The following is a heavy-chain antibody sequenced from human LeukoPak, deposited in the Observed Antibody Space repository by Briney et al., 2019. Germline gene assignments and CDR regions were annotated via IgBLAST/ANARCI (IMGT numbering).Heavy chain of an antibody. CDR3: ARDRGGSSGWLATYNWFDP. D-gene: IGHD6-19*01. J-gene: IGHJ5*02. CDR2: IKQDGSEK. CDR1: GFTFSSYW. V-gene: IGHV3-7*01. Sequence: GGSLRLSCTASGFTFSSYWMSWVRQAPGKGLEWVANIKQDGSEKYYVDSVKGRFTISRDNAKNSLYLQMNSLRAEDTAVYYCARDRGGSSGWLATYNWFDPWGQGTLVTVSS.